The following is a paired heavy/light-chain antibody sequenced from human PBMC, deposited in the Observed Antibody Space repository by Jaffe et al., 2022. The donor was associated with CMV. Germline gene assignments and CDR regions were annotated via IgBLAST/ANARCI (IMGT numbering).Heavy chain of an antibody. Sequence: EVQLVESGGGLVKPGGSLRLSCAASGFTFSSYSMNWVRQAPGKGLEWVSSISSSSSYIYYADSVKGRFTISRDNAKNSLYLQMNSLRAEDTAVYYCARDLLRGHIAAADTPGYWGQGTLVTVSS. J-gene: IGHJ4*02. CDR1: GFTFSSYS. V-gene: IGHV3-21*01. CDR2: ISSSSSYI. CDR3: ARDLLRGHIAAADTPGY. D-gene: IGHD6-13*01.
Light chain of an antibody. CDR2: GAS. J-gene: IGKJ5*01. Sequence: EIVMTQSPATLSVSPGERATLSCRASQSVSSNLAWYQQKPGQAPRLLIYGASTRATGIPARFSGSGSGTEFTLTISSLQSEDFAVYYCQQYNNWPPAITFGQGTRLEIK. V-gene: IGKV3-15*01. CDR3: QQYNNWPPAIT. CDR1: QSVSSN.